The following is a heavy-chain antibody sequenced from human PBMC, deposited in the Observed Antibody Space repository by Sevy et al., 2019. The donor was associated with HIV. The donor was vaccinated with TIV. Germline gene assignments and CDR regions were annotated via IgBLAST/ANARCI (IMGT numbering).Heavy chain of an antibody. V-gene: IGHV3-15*01. CDR1: GFSFKNVW. D-gene: IGHD1-26*01. J-gene: IGHJ3*01. CDR2: AKRKSDGGTI. CDR3: ATVPRAGAAGAFEF. Sequence: GGSLRLSCAGSGFSFKNVWMTWVRQTPGKGLEWVGHAKRKSDGGTIDYGSPVNGRFTISRDDSKDMLYLQMSSLKTVDTGVSYVATVPRAGAAGAFEFWGQGTMVTVSS.